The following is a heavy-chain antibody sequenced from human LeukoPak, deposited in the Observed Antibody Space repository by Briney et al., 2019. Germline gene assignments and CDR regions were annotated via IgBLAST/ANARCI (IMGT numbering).Heavy chain of an antibody. CDR2: IYNIGST. CDR1: SGSISSYY. J-gene: IGHJ4*02. Sequence: PSETLSLTCTVASGSISSYYWSWIRQPPGKGLERIGHIYNIGSTNYNPSLKSRVTISVDTSKNQFSLKLSSVTAADTAVYYCARGHYDYVWGSYRLWYFDYWGQGTLVTVSS. V-gene: IGHV4-59*01. CDR3: ARGHYDYVWGSYRLWYFDY. D-gene: IGHD3-16*02.